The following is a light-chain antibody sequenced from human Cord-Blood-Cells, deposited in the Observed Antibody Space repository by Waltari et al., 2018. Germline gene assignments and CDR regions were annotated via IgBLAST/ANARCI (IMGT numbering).Light chain of an antibody. J-gene: IGKJ2*01. CDR2: GAS. V-gene: IGKV3-20*01. CDR1: QSVSSSY. Sequence: DIVLTHSPGTLSLSPSDRATLSCRASQSVSSSYLAWYQQKPGQAPRLLIYGASSRATGIPDRFSGSGSGTDFTLTISRLEPEDFAVYYCQQYGSPYTFGQGTKLEIK. CDR3: QQYGSPYT.